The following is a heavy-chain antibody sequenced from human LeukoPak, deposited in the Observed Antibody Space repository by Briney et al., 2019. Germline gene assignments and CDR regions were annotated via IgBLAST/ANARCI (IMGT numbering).Heavy chain of an antibody. CDR3: ARCRTMVRGVITRGYYFDY. D-gene: IGHD3-10*01. Sequence: PSETLSLTCAVYGGSFSGYYWSWIRQPPGKGLEWIGEINHSGSTNYNPSLKSRVTISVDTSKNQFSLKLSSVTAADTAVYYCARCRTMVRGVITRGYYFDYWGQGTLVTVSS. CDR2: INHSGST. CDR1: GGSFSGYY. V-gene: IGHV4-34*01. J-gene: IGHJ4*02.